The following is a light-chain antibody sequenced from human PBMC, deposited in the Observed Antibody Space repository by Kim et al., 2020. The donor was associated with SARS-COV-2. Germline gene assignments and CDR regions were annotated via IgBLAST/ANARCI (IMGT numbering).Light chain of an antibody. J-gene: IGKJ2*01. CDR3: QQHGSTSPPYT. V-gene: IGKV3-20*01. CDR1: QTVSSRY. CDR2: GAS. Sequence: QGETVTRSCRASQTVSSRYLAWYQQRPGQAPRLLIFGASNRATYIPDRFSGSGSGTNFTLIIRRLEPEDSAVYYCQQHGSTSPPYTFGQGTKLEI.